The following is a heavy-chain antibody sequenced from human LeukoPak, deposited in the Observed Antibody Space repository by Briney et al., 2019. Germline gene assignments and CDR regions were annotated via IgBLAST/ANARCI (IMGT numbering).Heavy chain of an antibody. D-gene: IGHD5-24*01. Sequence: PGGSLRLSCAASGFTFSSYSMNWVRQAPGKGLEWVSSISSSSSYIYYADSVKGRFTISRDNSKNTLYLQMNSLRPEDTAVYYCAKDRGDGYPTHFDYWGQGTLVTVSS. CDR3: AKDRGDGYPTHFDY. J-gene: IGHJ4*02. CDR2: ISSSSSYI. V-gene: IGHV3-21*01. CDR1: GFTFSSYS.